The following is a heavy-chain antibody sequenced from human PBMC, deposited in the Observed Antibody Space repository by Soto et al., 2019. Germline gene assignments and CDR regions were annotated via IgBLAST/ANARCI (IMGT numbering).Heavy chain of an antibody. CDR3: ARRPPETAEYYFDY. Sequence: WASVKVSCKASGYTFTGYYMHWVRQAPGQGLEWMGWINPNSGGTNYAQKFQGRVTMTRDTSISTAYMELSRLRSDDTAVYYCARRPPETAEYYFDYWGQGTLVTVSS. J-gene: IGHJ4*02. V-gene: IGHV1-2*02. D-gene: IGHD2-21*02. CDR2: INPNSGGT. CDR1: GYTFTGYY.